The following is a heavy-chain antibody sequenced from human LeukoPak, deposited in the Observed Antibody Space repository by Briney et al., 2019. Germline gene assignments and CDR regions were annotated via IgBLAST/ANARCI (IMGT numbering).Heavy chain of an antibody. V-gene: IGHV6-1*01. Sequence: SQTLSLTCVISGDSVSSYSVAWNWVRQSPSRGLEWLGRTYSRSKWYYDYAVSVKSRITINPDTSKNQFSLQLNSVTPEDTAVYYCARGATAYFDSWGQGTLVTVSS. J-gene: IGHJ4*02. D-gene: IGHD5-12*01. CDR1: GDSVSSYSVA. CDR2: TYSRSKWYY. CDR3: ARGATAYFDS.